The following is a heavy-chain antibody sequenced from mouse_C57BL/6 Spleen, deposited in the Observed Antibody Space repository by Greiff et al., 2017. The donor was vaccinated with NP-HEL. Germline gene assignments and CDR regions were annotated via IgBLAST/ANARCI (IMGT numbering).Heavy chain of an antibody. CDR3: ATTVVAYYFDY. D-gene: IGHD1-1*01. CDR1: GYTFTSYW. CDR2: IHPSDSAT. J-gene: IGHJ2*01. V-gene: IGHV1-74*01. Sequence: QVQLQQPGAELVKPGASVKVSCKASGYTFTSYWMHWVKQRPGQGLEWIGRIHPSDSATNYTQKFKGKATLTVDKSSSTAYMQLSSLTSEDSAVYYCATTVVAYYFDYWGQGTTLTVSS.